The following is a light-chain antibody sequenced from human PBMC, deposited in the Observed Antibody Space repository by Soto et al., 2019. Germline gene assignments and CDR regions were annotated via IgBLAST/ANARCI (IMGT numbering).Light chain of an antibody. CDR3: CSDAGGSTPVL. Sequence: QSVLTQPASVSGSPGQSITISCTGTSSDVGSDDLVSWYQQHPGTAPKLMIFEGSKRPSGVSNRFSGSKSGNTASLTISGLQAEDEADYYCCSDAGGSTPVLFGGGTQLTVL. CDR1: SSDVGSDDL. V-gene: IGLV2-23*01. CDR2: EGS. J-gene: IGLJ2*01.